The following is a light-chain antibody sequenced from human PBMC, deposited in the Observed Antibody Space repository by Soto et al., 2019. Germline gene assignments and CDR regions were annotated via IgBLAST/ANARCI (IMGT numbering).Light chain of an antibody. CDR1: QSVSTN. V-gene: IGKV3-15*01. CDR2: GAS. Sequence: EIVMTQSPATLSVSPGERATLSCRASQSVSTNLAWYQQKPGQAPRLLIYGASTRATGIPARFSGSGSGTEFTLTISSLQSEDFAVYYCQQDNKWPPITFGQGTRLEIK. J-gene: IGKJ5*01. CDR3: QQDNKWPPIT.